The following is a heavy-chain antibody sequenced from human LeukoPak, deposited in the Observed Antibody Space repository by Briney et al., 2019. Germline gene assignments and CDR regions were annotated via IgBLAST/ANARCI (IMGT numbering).Heavy chain of an antibody. Sequence: ASVKVSCKASGYTFTSYGISWVRQAPGQGLEWMGWISAYNGNTNYAQKLQGRVTMTTDTSTSTAYMELRSLRSDDTAVYYCARGGYSSGWYSFYYYYYYMDVWGKGTTVTISS. CDR3: ARGGYSSGWYSFYYYYYYMDV. J-gene: IGHJ6*03. D-gene: IGHD6-19*01. V-gene: IGHV1-18*01. CDR1: GYTFTSYG. CDR2: ISAYNGNT.